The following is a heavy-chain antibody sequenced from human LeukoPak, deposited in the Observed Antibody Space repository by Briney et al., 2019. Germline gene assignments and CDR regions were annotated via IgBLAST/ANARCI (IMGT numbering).Heavy chain of an antibody. Sequence: ASVKVSCKASGYTFTSYGISWVRQAPGQGLEWMGWISAYNGNTNYAQKLQGRVTMTTDTSTSTAYMELRSLRSDDTAVYYCARDGLRIAAAGTRGWFDPWGQGTLVTVSS. D-gene: IGHD6-13*01. J-gene: IGHJ5*02. V-gene: IGHV1-18*01. CDR1: GYTFTSYG. CDR3: ARDGLRIAAAGTRGWFDP. CDR2: ISAYNGNT.